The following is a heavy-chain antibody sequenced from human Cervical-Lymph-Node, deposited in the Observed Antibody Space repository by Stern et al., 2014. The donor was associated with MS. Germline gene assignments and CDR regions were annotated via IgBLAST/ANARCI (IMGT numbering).Heavy chain of an antibody. V-gene: IGHV4-61*02. D-gene: IGHD3-16*01. CDR3: ARASDRLNAFDI. J-gene: IGHJ3*02. CDR1: GASISSGSYY. Sequence: VQLVESGPGLVKPSQTLSLTCTVSGASISSGSYYWNWIRQPAGKGLEWIGRIYTSESTNYNPSLKSRVPMSIDTSKNPFSLQLASGTAADTAVYYCARASDRLNAFDIWGQGTMVTVSS. CDR2: IYTSEST.